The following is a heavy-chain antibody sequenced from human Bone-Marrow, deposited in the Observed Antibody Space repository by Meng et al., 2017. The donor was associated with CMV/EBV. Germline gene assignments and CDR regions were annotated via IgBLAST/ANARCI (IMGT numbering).Heavy chain of an antibody. V-gene: IGHV3-30*14. CDR1: GFTFTTYT. CDR2: ISSDGSNK. D-gene: IGHD6-19*01. J-gene: IGHJ6*02. CDR3: ARDGVAGVVSGAMDV. Sequence: GGSLRLSCAASGFTFTTYTMHWVRQAPGKGLEWVAVISSDGSNKYYADSVKGRFTISRDNSKNTLYLQMSSLRAEDTAMYYCARDGVAGVVSGAMDVWDQGTTVTVSS.